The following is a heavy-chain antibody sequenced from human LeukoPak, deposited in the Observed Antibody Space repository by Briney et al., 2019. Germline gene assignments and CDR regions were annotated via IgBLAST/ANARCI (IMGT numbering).Heavy chain of an antibody. J-gene: IGHJ6*03. D-gene: IGHD3-10*01. Sequence: SQTLSLTCAVYGGSFSGYYWSWIRQPPRKRPEWIGDINHSGSTHYNPPLKSRDTLSVDTCKNKFSLKRCAVSAPDTPGYYSARGFGYYYYYYYMVVWVKGTTVTVSS. CDR3: ARGFGYYYYYYYMVV. V-gene: IGHV4-34*01. CDR1: GGSFSGYY. CDR2: INHSGST.